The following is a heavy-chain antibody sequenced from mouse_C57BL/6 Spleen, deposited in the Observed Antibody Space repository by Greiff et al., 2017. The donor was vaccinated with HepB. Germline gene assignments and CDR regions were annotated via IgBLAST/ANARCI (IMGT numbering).Heavy chain of an antibody. Sequence: EVKVVESGGGLVKPGGSLKLSCAASGFTFSSYAMSWVRQTPEKRLEWVATISDGGSYTYYPDNVKGRFTISRDNAKNNLYLQMSHLKSEDTAMYYCAREGYSNPLFAYWGQGTLVTVSA. V-gene: IGHV5-4*01. D-gene: IGHD2-5*01. CDR1: GFTFSSYA. CDR2: ISDGGSYT. CDR3: AREGYSNPLFAY. J-gene: IGHJ3*01.